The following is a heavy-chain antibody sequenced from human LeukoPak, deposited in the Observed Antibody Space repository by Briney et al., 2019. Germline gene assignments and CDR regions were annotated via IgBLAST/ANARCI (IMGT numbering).Heavy chain of an antibody. V-gene: IGHV3-7*04. CDR2: IKQDGSEK. CDR1: GLTFSSFL. Sequence: PGGSLRLSCAASGLTFSSFLMSWLRQAPGKGLEWVANIKQDGSEKYYVDSVKGRFTISRDNAKNSLYLQMNSLRVEDTAVYYCARGEYYYDGGYWGQGTLVTVSS. J-gene: IGHJ1*01. CDR3: ARGEYYYDGGY. D-gene: IGHD3-22*01.